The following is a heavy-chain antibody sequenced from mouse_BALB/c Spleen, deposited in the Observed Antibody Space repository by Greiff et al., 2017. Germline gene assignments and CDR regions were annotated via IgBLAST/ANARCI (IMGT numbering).Heavy chain of an antibody. V-gene: IGHV1S81*02. Sequence: VQGVESGAELVKPGASVKLSCKASGYTFTNYWMHWVKQRPGQGLEWIGEINPSNGRTNYNEKFKSKATLTVDKSSSTAYMQLSSLTSEDSAVYYCALNFYFDYWGQGTTLTVSS. J-gene: IGHJ2*01. CDR2: INPSNGRT. CDR3: ALNFYFDY. CDR1: GYTFTNYW. D-gene: IGHD1-3*01.